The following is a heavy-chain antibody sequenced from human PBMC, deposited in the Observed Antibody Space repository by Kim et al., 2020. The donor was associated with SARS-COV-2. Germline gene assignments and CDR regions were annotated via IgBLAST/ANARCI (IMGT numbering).Heavy chain of an antibody. CDR2: T. CDR3: ARAGGPRYFDY. Sequence: TYYADSVKGRFTISRDNSKNTLYLQMNSLRAEDTAVYYCARAGGPRYFDYWGQGTLVTVSS. J-gene: IGHJ4*02. D-gene: IGHD3-10*01. V-gene: IGHV3-53*01.